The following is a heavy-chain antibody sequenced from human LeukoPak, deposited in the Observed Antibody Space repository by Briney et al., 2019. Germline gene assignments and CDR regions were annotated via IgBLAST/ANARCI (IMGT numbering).Heavy chain of an antibody. CDR3: ARDGYCTNGVCYTIFDY. CDR1: GYTFTSYY. Sequence: GASVKVSCKASGYTFTSYYIHWVRQAPGQGLEWMGIINPSGGGTSYAQKFQGRVTMTRDTSTSTVYMELNSLRSDDTAVYYCARDGYCTNGVCYTIFDYWGQGTLVTVSS. V-gene: IGHV1-46*01. CDR2: INPSGGGT. J-gene: IGHJ4*02. D-gene: IGHD2-8*01.